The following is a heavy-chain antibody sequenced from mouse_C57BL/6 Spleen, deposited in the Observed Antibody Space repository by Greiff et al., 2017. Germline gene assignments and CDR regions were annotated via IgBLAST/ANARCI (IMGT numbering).Heavy chain of an antibody. V-gene: IGHV14-4*01. CDR2: IDPENGDT. CDR1: GFNIKDDY. Sequence: EVQLQESGAELVRPGASVKLSCTASGFNIKDDYMHWVKQRPEQGLEWIGWIDPENGDTEYASKFQGKATITADTSSNTAYLQLSSLTSEDTAVXYCTTASYYSNFAYWGQGTLVTVSA. CDR3: TTASYYSNFAY. D-gene: IGHD2-5*01. J-gene: IGHJ3*01.